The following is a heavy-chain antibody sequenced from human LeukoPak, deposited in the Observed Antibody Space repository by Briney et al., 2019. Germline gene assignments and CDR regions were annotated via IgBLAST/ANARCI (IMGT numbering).Heavy chain of an antibody. V-gene: IGHV1-69*05. CDR3: ARTRDGYKYGFDF. D-gene: IGHD5-24*01. CDR2: IIPIFGTG. J-gene: IGHJ4*02. Sequence: SVKVSCKASGGTFRDYAFSWVRQAPGQGLEWMGAIIPIFGTGEYAQKFQGRVTITTDESTSTVYMEMSSLRSEDTAVYYCARTRDGYKYGFDFWGQGTLVAVSS. CDR1: GGTFRDYA.